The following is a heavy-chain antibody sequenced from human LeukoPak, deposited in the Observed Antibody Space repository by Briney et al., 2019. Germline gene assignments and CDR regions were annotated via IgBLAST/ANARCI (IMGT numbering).Heavy chain of an antibody. Sequence: SVRVSCKASGGTFSSYAISWVRQAPGQGLEWMGRIIPIFGTANYAQKFQGRVTMTEDTSTDTAYMELSSLRSEDTAVYYCAVRGSVRFLKIWGQGTMVTVSS. CDR2: IIPIFGTA. D-gene: IGHD3-3*01. CDR1: GGTFSSYA. J-gene: IGHJ3*02. V-gene: IGHV1-69*06. CDR3: AVRGSVRFLKI.